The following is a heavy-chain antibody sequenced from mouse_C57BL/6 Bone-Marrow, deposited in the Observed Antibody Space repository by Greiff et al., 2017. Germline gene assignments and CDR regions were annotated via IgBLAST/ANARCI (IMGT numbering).Heavy chain of an antibody. J-gene: IGHJ2*01. V-gene: IGHV1-69*01. D-gene: IGHD1-1*01. Sequence: QVQLQQPGAELVMPGASVKLSCKASGYTFTSYWMHWVKQRPGQGLEWIGEIVPSDSYTNYNQKFKGKSTLTVDKSSSTAYMQLSSLTTEDSAVYYSAFDYNGSSPYYLDYWGQGTTLTVSS. CDR2: IVPSDSYT. CDR1: GYTFTSYW. CDR3: AFDYNGSSPYYLDY.